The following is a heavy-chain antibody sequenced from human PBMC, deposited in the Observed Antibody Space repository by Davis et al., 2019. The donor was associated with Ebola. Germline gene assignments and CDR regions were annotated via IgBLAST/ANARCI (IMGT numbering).Heavy chain of an antibody. CDR1: GYTFDKFD. V-gene: IGHV1-18*01. D-gene: IGHD3-22*01. CDR2: ISPNNGNT. Sequence: AASVKVSCKTSGYTFDKFDIIWVRQAPGQGLEWLGWISPNNGNTDSARKIQGRVTLTTDTSTNTAYMELRSLRSDDTAVYYCAKDSSSWYYFDDSGYPFDDWGQGTLVIVSS. CDR3: AKDSSSWYYFDDSGYPFDD. J-gene: IGHJ4*02.